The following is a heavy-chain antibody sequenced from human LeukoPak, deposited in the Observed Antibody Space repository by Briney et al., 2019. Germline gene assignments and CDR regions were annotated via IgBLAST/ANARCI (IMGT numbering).Heavy chain of an antibody. Sequence: PSETLSLTCTVSGGSISSYYWSWIRQPPGKGLEWIGYIYYSGSTNYNPSLKSRVTISVDTSKNQFSLKLSSVTAADTAVYYCARSGYSSSWYFHYYYYYMDVWGKGTTVTVSS. CDR3: ARSGYSSSWYFHYYYYYMDV. J-gene: IGHJ6*03. V-gene: IGHV4-59*01. D-gene: IGHD6-13*01. CDR1: GGSISSYY. CDR2: IYYSGST.